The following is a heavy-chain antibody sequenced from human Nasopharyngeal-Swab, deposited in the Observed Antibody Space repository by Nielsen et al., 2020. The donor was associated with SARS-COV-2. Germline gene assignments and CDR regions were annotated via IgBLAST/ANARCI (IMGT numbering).Heavy chain of an antibody. J-gene: IGHJ6*02. Sequence: ASVKVSCKASGYTFTSYAMHWVRQAPGQRLEWMGWINADNGNTKYSQKFQGRVTITRDTSASTAYMELSSLRSEDTAVYYCARYVDYDILTGYYYYGMDVWGQGTTVTVSS. CDR3: ARYVDYDILTGYYYYGMDV. CDR2: INADNGNT. CDR1: GYTFTSYA. V-gene: IGHV1-3*01. D-gene: IGHD3-9*01.